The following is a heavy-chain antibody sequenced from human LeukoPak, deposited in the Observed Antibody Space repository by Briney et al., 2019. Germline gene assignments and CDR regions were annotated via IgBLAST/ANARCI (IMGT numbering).Heavy chain of an antibody. V-gene: IGHV3-23*01. J-gene: IGHJ4*02. CDR2: ITNSADTT. Sequence: GGSLRLSCAASGFTFSSNAMTWVRQAPGKGLEWVSAITNSADTTYYADSVKGQFTISRDNSKNTLYLQMNRLRAEDTAVYYCARRGAVGATEFDYWGQGTLVSVSS. CDR3: ARRGAVGATEFDY. D-gene: IGHD1-26*01. CDR1: GFTFSSNA.